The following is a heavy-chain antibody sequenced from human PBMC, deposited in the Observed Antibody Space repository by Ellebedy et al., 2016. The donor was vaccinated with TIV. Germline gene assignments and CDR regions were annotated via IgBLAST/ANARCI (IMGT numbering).Heavy chain of an antibody. CDR2: IFNSENS. J-gene: IGHJ4*02. CDR1: GDGISSFY. V-gene: IGHV4-30-4*01. CDR3: ARGFATGSGS. D-gene: IGHD3-10*01. Sequence: LRLSXNVSGDGISSFYWSWIRQPPGKGLEWIGYIFNSENSYYNPSLKSRATISADTSKNQLSLRLSSVTAADTAVYFCARGFATGSGSWGQGTLVTVSS.